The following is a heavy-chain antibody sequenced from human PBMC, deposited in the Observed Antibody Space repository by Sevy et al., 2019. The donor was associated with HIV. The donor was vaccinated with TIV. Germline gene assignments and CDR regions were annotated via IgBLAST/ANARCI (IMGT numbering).Heavy chain of an antibody. D-gene: IGHD4-17*01. CDR3: AKVNDYGVNWFDP. CDR2: IRYDGSNK. CDR1: RFTFSSYG. Sequence: GGSLRLSCAASRFTFSSYGMHWVRQAPGKGLEWVAFIRYDGSNKYYADSVKGRFTISRDNSKNTLYLQMNSLRAEDTAVYYCAKVNDYGVNWFDPWGQGTLVTVSS. J-gene: IGHJ5*02. V-gene: IGHV3-30*02.